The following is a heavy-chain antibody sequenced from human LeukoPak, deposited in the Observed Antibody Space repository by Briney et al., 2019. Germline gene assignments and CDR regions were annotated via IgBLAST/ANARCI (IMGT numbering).Heavy chain of an antibody. J-gene: IGHJ4*02. V-gene: IGHV3-7*01. Sequence: GGSLRLSCAASGFTFSSYWMTWVRQAPGKGLEWVANIKQDGSEKDYVDSVRGRFTISRDNTKNSLYLEMNSLRAEDTAVYHCAREGRGWYGGYFDYWGQGTLVTVSS. CDR2: IKQDGSEK. D-gene: IGHD6-19*01. CDR3: AREGRGWYGGYFDY. CDR1: GFTFSSYW.